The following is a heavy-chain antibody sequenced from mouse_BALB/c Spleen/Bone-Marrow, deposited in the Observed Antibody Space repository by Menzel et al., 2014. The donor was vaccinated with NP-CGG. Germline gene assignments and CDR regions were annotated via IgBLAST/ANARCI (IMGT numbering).Heavy chain of an antibody. CDR2: ISSGSSTI. Sequence: EVKLMESGGGLVQPGGSRKLSCAASGFTFSSLGMHWVRQAPEKGLEWVAYISSGSSTIYYADTVKGRFTISRDNPKNTLFLQMTSLRSEDTAMYYCARGGNFAWLAYWGQGTLVTVSA. CDR1: GFTFSSLG. J-gene: IGHJ3*01. CDR3: ARGGNFAWLAY. D-gene: IGHD2-1*01. V-gene: IGHV5-17*02.